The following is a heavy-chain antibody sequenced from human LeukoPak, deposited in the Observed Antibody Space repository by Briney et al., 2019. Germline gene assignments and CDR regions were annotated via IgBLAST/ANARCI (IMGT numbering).Heavy chain of an antibody. V-gene: IGHV3-48*04. Sequence: PGGSLRLSCTASGFTFSDYRMTWVRQAPGKGLEWVSYISSSGSTIYYADSVKGRFTISRDNAKNSLYLQMNSLRAEDTAVYYCARGYDILTPSLDVWGQGTTVTVSS. CDR2: ISSSGSTI. CDR1: GFTFSDYR. D-gene: IGHD3-9*01. J-gene: IGHJ6*02. CDR3: ARGYDILTPSLDV.